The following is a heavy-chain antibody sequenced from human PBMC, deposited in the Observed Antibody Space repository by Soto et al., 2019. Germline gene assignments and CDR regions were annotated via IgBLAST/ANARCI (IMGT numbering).Heavy chain of an antibody. D-gene: IGHD4-17*01. J-gene: IGHJ6*02. Sequence: ASVKVSCKASGYTFTSYYMHWVRQAPGQGLEWMGIINPSGGSTSYAQKFQGRVTMTRDTSTSTVYMELSSLRSEDTAVYYCASDLSTVVTGTYYYYYVMDVCGQGTTVTVSS. V-gene: IGHV1-46*01. CDR3: ASDLSTVVTGTYYYYYVMDV. CDR1: GYTFTSYY. CDR2: INPSGGST.